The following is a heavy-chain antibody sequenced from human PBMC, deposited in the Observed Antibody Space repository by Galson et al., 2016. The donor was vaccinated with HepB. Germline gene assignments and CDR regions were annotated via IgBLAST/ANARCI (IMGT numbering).Heavy chain of an antibody. CDR2: ISPHSGNT. CDR3: ARDGRDYPGSYYPPFDN. V-gene: IGHV1-18*01. D-gene: IGHD1-26*01. Sequence: WVRQAPGQGLEWMGWISPHSGNTNYAQKFQGRVTMTTDTATSTAYMDLRSLTFEDTAVYFCARDGRDYPGSYYPPFDNWGQGTLVTVSS. J-gene: IGHJ4*02.